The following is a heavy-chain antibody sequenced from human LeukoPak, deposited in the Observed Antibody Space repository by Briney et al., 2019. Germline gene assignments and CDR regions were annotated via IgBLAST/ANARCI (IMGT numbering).Heavy chain of an antibody. CDR2: ISQSGST. V-gene: IGHV4-34*01. D-gene: IGHD6-19*01. CDR1: SGSFSGYY. Sequence: SETLSLTCADYSGSFSGYYWSWIRQSPGKGLEWIGEISQSGSTFHNPSLKSRVTISVDTSKNQFSLKLSSVTAADTAVYYCASTVAGRNYFDYWGQGTLVTVSS. J-gene: IGHJ4*02. CDR3: ASTVAGRNYFDY.